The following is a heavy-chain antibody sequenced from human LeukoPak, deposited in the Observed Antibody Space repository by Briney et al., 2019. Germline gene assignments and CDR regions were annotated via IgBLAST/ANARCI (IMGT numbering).Heavy chain of an antibody. J-gene: IGHJ2*01. D-gene: IGHD6-13*01. V-gene: IGHV4-39*01. Sequence: KPSETLSLTCTVSGGSISSSSYYWGWIRQPPGKGLEWIGTIYYSGSTYYNPSLKSRVTISVDTSKNQFSLKLSSVTAADTAVCYCARHPAGYSSSWVPYWYFDLWGRGTLVTVSS. CDR3: ARHPAGYSSSWVPYWYFDL. CDR1: GGSISSSSYY. CDR2: IYYSGST.